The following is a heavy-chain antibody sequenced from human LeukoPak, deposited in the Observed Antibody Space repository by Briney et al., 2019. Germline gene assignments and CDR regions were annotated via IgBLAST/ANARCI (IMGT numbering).Heavy chain of an antibody. Sequence: SETLSLTCAVYGGSFSGYYWSWIRQPPGKGLEWMGEINHSGSTNYNPSLTSRVTISVDPAKNQFSLKLKSVAAADTAVYYCARGRSRYCSSTSCYTEDYYYYYMDVWGKGTTVTVSS. CDR3: ARGRSRYCSSTSCYTEDYYYYYMDV. V-gene: IGHV4-34*01. CDR1: GGSFSGYY. J-gene: IGHJ6*03. D-gene: IGHD2-2*02. CDR2: INHSGST.